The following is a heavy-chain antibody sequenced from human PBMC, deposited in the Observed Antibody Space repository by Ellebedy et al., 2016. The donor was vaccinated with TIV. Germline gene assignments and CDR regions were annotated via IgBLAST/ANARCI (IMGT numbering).Heavy chain of an antibody. J-gene: IGHJ3*02. CDR1: ELTVSGNY. D-gene: IGHD3-10*01. CDR2: IFIDGPT. CDR3: ARETFNDVDLKLWGVLDM. Sequence: GGSLRLSCAASELTVSGNYMRWVRQAPGKGLEWVSVIFIDGPTYYADSVKGRFTISRDNSKSTLYIQMNSLRAEDTAVYYCARETFNDVDLKLWGVLDMWGQGTMVTVSS. V-gene: IGHV3-66*01.